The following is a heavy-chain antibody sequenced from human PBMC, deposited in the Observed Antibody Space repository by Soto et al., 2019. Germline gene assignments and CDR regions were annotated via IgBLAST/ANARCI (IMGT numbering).Heavy chain of an antibody. CDR2: VYYTGDT. CDR1: SGPDRSHN. J-gene: IGHJ6*01. CDR3: VRQGIDYRHGLVDV. D-gene: IGHD4-17*01. Sequence: QVQLQQSGPRLVKPSETLSLTCTVSSGPDRSHNWGWIRQPPGRGLEWIGYVYYTGDTAYNPSLRGRVTISADTSTNDISLTLNSVTAADTAVYYCVRQGIDYRHGLVDVW. V-gene: IGHV4-59*08.